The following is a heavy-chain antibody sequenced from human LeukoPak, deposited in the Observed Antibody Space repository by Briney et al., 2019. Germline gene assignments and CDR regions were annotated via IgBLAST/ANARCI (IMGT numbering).Heavy chain of an antibody. CDR3: AKDGKYSYGPSPFDY. CDR2: ISGSGSST. D-gene: IGHD5-18*01. Sequence: GGSLRLSCAASGFTFSSYAMSWVRQAPGKGLEWVSAISGSGSSTYYADSVKGRFTISRDNSKNTLYLQMNSLRAEDTAVYYCAKDGKYSYGPSPFDYWGQGTLVTVSS. J-gene: IGHJ4*02. V-gene: IGHV3-23*01. CDR1: GFTFSSYA.